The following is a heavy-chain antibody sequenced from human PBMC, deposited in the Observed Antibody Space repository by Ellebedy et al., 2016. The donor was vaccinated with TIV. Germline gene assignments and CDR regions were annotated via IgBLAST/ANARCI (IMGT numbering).Heavy chain of an antibody. CDR1: GGSISSYY. J-gene: IGHJ4*02. Sequence: SETLSLTXTVSGGSISSYYWSWIRQPPGKGLEWIGYIYYSGSTNYNPSLKSRVTISVDTSKNQFSLKLSSVTAADTAVYYCARLHTAMGSYFDYWGQGTLVTVSS. CDR2: IYYSGST. D-gene: IGHD5-18*01. CDR3: ARLHTAMGSYFDY. V-gene: IGHV4-59*01.